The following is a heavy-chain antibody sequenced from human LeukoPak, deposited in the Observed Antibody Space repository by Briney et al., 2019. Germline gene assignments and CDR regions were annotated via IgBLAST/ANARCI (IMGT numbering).Heavy chain of an antibody. CDR3: VREYSTSNFDY. CDR1: GYTFSAYY. CDR2: ISPNGDVT. V-gene: IGHV1-2*02. D-gene: IGHD6-6*01. J-gene: IGHJ4*02. Sequence: GASVKVSCKASGYTFSAYYMHWVRQAPGQGLEWMAWISPNGDVTHYAQNFQGRVTMTRDTSITTAYMELSSLRSDDTAVYYCVREYSTSNFDYCGQGTLVTVSS.